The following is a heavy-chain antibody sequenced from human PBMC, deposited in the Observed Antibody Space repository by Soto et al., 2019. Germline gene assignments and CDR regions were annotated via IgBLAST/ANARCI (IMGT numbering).Heavy chain of an antibody. CDR2: ITHSGST. Sequence: QVQLQQWGAGLLKPSETLSLTCAVYGGSFSGYYWSWIRQPPGKGLEWIGEITHSGSTNYNPSLKSRVTITVDTSKNQVSLKLSSVTAADTAVYYCARGRGDSSSWYAFDYWGQGTLVTVSS. J-gene: IGHJ4*02. CDR1: GGSFSGYY. V-gene: IGHV4-34*01. D-gene: IGHD6-13*01. CDR3: ARGRGDSSSWYAFDY.